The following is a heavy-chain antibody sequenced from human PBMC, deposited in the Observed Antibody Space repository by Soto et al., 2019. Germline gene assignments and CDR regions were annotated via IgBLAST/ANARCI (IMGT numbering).Heavy chain of an antibody. D-gene: IGHD1-1*01. Sequence: QVHLVQSGAEVKSPGSAVKVSCTVSGAGDTFSNYGLNWMRQAPGQGLEWMGGTIPAFGTANYAQKFQGRVTITADTSTTTAYMELSSLRSDDTAVYYCWRHDKTALPPLDSWGQGTLVSVSS. CDR1: GAGDTFSNYG. CDR3: WRHDKTALPPLDS. J-gene: IGHJ4*02. V-gene: IGHV1-69*06. CDR2: TIPAFGTA.